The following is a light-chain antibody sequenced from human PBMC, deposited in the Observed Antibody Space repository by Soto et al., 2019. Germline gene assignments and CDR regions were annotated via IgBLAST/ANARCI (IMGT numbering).Light chain of an antibody. CDR1: SSDVGGYNY. J-gene: IGLJ1*01. V-gene: IGLV2-8*01. CDR2: EVS. Sequence: QSALTLPPSASGSPGQSVTISCTGTSSDVGGYNYVSWYQQHPGKAPKLMIYEVSKRPSGVPDRFSGSKSGNTASLTVSGLQAEDEADYYCSSYAGSNTFSLLGTGPKLTGL. CDR3: SSYAGSNTFSL.